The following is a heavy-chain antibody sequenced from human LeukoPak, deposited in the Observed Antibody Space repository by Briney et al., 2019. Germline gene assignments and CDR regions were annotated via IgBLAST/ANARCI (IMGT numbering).Heavy chain of an antibody. V-gene: IGHV4-59*12. J-gene: IGHJ4*02. CDR1: GGSISSYY. CDR2: IYYSGST. D-gene: IGHD3-10*01. Sequence: SETLSLTCTVSGGSISSYYWSWIRQPPGKGLEWIGYIYYSGSTYYNPSLKSRVTISVDTSKNQFSLKLSSVTAADTAVYYCARALVGDYFDYWGQGTLVTVSS. CDR3: ARALVGDYFDY.